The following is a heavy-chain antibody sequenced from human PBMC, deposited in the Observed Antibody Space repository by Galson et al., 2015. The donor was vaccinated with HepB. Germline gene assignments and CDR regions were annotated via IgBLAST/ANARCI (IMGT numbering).Heavy chain of an antibody. D-gene: IGHD2-21*02. CDR2: IYPGDSDT. V-gene: IGHV5-51*01. J-gene: IGHJ6*02. Sequence: QSGAEVKKPGESLKISCKGSGYSFTNYWIGWGRQMPGKGLEWMAIIYPGDSDTRYSPSFQGQVTISADKSISTAYLQWSSLEASDTAIYYCARGLGDPAHLYYYDMDVWGQGTTVTVSS. CDR3: ARGLGDPAHLYYYDMDV. CDR1: GYSFTNYW.